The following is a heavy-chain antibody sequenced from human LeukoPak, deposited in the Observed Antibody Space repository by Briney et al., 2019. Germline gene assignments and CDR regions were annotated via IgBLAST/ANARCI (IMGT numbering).Heavy chain of an antibody. CDR2: INPNSGGT. J-gene: IGHJ4*02. D-gene: IGHD3-22*01. CDR1: GYTFTGYY. Sequence: ASVKVSCKASGYTFTGYYMHWVRQAPGQGLEWMGWINPNSGGTNYAQKFQGRVTMTRDTSISTAYMELSRLRSDDTAVYYCAREGYYDSSGYYVYWGQGTLVTVSS. CDR3: AREGYYDSSGYYVY. V-gene: IGHV1-2*02.